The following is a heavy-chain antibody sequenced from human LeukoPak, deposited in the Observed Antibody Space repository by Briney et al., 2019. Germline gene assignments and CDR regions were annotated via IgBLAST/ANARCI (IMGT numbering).Heavy chain of an antibody. CDR2: ISSSSSTI. D-gene: IGHD6-13*01. V-gene: IGHV3-48*01. J-gene: IGHJ3*02. CDR3: ARDGGTSSYFGYSSSWEASDAFDI. CDR1: GFTFSSYS. Sequence: GGSLRLSCAASGFTFSSYSMNWVRQAPGKGLEWVSYISSSSSTIYYADSVKGRFTISRDNAKNSLYLQMNSLRAEDTAVYYCARDGGTSSYFGYSSSWEASDAFDIWGQGTMVTVSS.